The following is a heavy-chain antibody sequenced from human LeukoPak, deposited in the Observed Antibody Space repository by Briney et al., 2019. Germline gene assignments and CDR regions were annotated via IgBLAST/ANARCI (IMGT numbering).Heavy chain of an antibody. CDR3: ARENYCSGGSCYGYFDY. J-gene: IGHJ4*02. CDR2: IYTSGST. V-gene: IGHV4-4*07. CDR1: GGSISSYY. Sequence: PSETLSLTCPVSGGSISSYYWSWIRQPAGKGLEWIGRIYTSGSTNYNPSLKSRVTMPVDTSKNQFSLKLSSVTAADTAVYYCARENYCSGGSCYGYFDYWGQGTLVTVSS. D-gene: IGHD2-15*01.